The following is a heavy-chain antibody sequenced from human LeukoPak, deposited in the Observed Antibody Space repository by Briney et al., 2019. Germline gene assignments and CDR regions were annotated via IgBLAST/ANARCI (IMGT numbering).Heavy chain of an antibody. D-gene: IGHD3-10*01. J-gene: IGHJ4*02. CDR3: ARDGDYYGSGSYYNRRHYFDY. CDR2: IWYDGSNK. CDR1: GFIFSSYG. Sequence: GGYLRLSCAASGFIFSSYGMHWVRQAPGKGLEWVAVIWYDGSNKYYADSVKGRFTISRDNSKNTLYLQMNSLRAEDTAVYYCARDGDYYGSGSYYNRRHYFDYWGQGTLVTVSS. V-gene: IGHV3-33*01.